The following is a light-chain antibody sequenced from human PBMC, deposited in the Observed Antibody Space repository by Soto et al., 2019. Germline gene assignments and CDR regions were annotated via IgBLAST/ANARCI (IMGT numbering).Light chain of an antibody. CDR2: GAS. Sequence: EIVLTQSPGTLSLSPGERATLSCRAGQSVSSSYLAWYQQKPGQAPRLLIYGASNRATGIPDRFSGSGSGTDFTLTISRLEPEDFAVYYCQQYGSSRTWTFGQGTKVDIK. J-gene: IGKJ1*01. CDR3: QQYGSSRTWT. V-gene: IGKV3-20*01. CDR1: QSVSSSY.